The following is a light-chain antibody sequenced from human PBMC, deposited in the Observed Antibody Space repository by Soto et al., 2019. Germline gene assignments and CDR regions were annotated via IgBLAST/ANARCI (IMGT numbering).Light chain of an antibody. CDR1: QTIARY. J-gene: IGKJ3*01. CDR3: QQSYNAPFN. V-gene: IGKV1-39*01. CDR2: AAS. Sequence: DIQMTQSPSPLSASVGDRMIITCRASQTIARYINWFQQKSGQPPKLLVYAASTLRHGVPSRFSASGSGSDFTLTINSLQPEDLATYYCQQSYNAPFNFGPGTKVDI.